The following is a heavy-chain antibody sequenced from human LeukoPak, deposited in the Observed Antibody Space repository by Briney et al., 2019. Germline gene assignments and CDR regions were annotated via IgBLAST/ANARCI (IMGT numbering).Heavy chain of an antibody. V-gene: IGHV3-7*01. J-gene: IGHJ4*02. CDR3: ARDFFAFGGVIALLDY. D-gene: IGHD3-16*02. CDR2: IKQDGSEK. CDR1: GFTFSSYW. Sequence: GGSLRLSCAASGFTFSSYWMSWVRQAPGKGLEWVANIKQDGSEKYYVDSVKGRFTISRDNAKNSLYLQMNSLRAEDTAVYYCARDFFAFGGVIALLDYWGQGTLVTVSS.